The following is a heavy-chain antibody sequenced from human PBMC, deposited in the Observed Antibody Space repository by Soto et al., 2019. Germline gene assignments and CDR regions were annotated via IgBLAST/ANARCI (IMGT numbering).Heavy chain of an antibody. Sequence: QVQLVESGGGVVQPGRSLRLSCAASGFTFSSYAMHWVRQAPGKGLEWVAVISYDGSNKYYAESVKGRFTISRDNSKNTLYLQMNSLRAEDTAVYYCARSLYDSSGYYYGSEYFQHWGQGTLVTVSS. CDR1: GFTFSSYA. D-gene: IGHD3-22*01. V-gene: IGHV3-30-3*01. CDR2: ISYDGSNK. J-gene: IGHJ1*01. CDR3: ARSLYDSSGYYYGSEYFQH.